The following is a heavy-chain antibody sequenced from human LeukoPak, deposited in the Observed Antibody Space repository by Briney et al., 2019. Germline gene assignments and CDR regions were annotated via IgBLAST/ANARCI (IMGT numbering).Heavy chain of an antibody. V-gene: IGHV1-24*01. CDR2: FDPEDGET. D-gene: IGHD5-24*01. Sequence: ASVKVSCKISGNTLTELSMHWVRQAPGKGLEWMGGFDPEDGETLYVQKFQGRVTMTEDTSTDTAYMELSSLRSEDTAIYYCATGRRRDGYLWYFDYWGQGTLVTVSA. J-gene: IGHJ4*02. CDR3: ATGRRRDGYLWYFDY. CDR1: GNTLTELS.